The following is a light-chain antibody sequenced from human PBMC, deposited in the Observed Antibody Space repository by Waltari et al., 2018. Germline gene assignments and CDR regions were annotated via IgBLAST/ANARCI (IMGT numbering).Light chain of an antibody. Sequence: AVQLTQSPSSLSASVGDRVTMTCRASQAISRSVAWFQQKPGKVPKLLIFEASDLEDGGPSRFSGSGGGTRFTLTISSLQPEDFATYYCQHFYSYPSGFGQGTRLEIK. CDR2: EAS. J-gene: IGKJ5*01. V-gene: IGKV1-13*02. CDR3: QHFYSYPSG. CDR1: QAISRS.